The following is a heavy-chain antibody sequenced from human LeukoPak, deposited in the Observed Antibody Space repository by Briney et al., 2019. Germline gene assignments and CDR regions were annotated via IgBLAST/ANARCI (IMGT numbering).Heavy chain of an antibody. D-gene: IGHD6-19*01. Sequence: ASVKVSCKASGYTFTGYYMHWVRQAPGQGLEWMGWINPNSGGTNYAQKLQGRVTMTRDTSISTAYMELSRLRSDDTAVYYCAREVAVAGNLVYWGQGTLVTVSS. J-gene: IGHJ4*02. CDR3: AREVAVAGNLVY. V-gene: IGHV1-2*02. CDR1: GYTFTGYY. CDR2: INPNSGGT.